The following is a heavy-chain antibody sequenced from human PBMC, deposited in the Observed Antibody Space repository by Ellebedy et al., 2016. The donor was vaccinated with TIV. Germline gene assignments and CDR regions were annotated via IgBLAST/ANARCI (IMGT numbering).Heavy chain of an antibody. J-gene: IGHJ2*01. CDR1: GYTFGGSY. V-gene: IGHV1-2*02. D-gene: IGHD2-21*01. CDR3: ASGGTWGLEFDL. Sequence: ASVKVSCKASGYTFGGSYMHWARHAPGQGLEWIGGLNPNSGGTNYAQKFLGRVTMTRDTSISPAYMELSRLGSGDTAVYYCASGGTWGLEFDLWGRGTLVTVSS. CDR2: LNPNSGGT.